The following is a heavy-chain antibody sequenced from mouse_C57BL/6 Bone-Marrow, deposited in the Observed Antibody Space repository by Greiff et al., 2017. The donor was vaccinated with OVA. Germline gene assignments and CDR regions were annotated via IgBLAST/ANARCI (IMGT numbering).Heavy chain of an antibody. D-gene: IGHD1-1*02. Sequence: VQLQQPGAELVMPGASVKLSCKASGYTFTSYWMHWVKQRPGQGLEWIGEIDPSDSYTTYNQKFKGKSTLTVDKSSSTAYMQLSSLTSEDSAIYFCATYGYYAMDYWGQGTSVTVSS. J-gene: IGHJ4*01. V-gene: IGHV1-69*01. CDR1: GYTFTSYW. CDR3: ATYGYYAMDY. CDR2: IDPSDSYT.